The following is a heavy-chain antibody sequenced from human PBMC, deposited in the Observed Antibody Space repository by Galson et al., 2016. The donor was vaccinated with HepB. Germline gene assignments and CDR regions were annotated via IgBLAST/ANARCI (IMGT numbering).Heavy chain of an antibody. CDR3: ATLGFCGTTTCNF. Sequence: SLRLSCAVSGFTFNNAWMNWVRQAPGKGLEWVGRSKSKNDGGAIDYAAPVEGRFTISRDDSRNSGYLQMDRLRADDTAVYFCATLGFCGTTTCNFWGQGTLVTVSS. J-gene: IGHJ4*02. V-gene: IGHV3-15*07. CDR2: SKSKNDGGAI. D-gene: IGHD2-2*01. CDR1: GFTFNNAW.